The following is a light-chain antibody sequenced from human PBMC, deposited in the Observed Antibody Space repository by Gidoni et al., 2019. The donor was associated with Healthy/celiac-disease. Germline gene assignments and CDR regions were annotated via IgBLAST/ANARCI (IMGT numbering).Light chain of an antibody. CDR1: QSVLYSSNNTNY. Sequence: DIVMTQSPDSPAVSLGERATINCKSSQSVLYSSNNTNYLAWYQQKPGQPPKLLIYCASTRESGVPARFSGSGSGTDFTLTISSLQAEDVAVYYCQQYYSTPPTFGGGTKVEIK. CDR2: CAS. J-gene: IGKJ4*02. V-gene: IGKV4-1*01. CDR3: QQYYSTPPT.